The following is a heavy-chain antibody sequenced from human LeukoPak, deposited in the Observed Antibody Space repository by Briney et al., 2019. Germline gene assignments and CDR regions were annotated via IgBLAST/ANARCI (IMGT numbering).Heavy chain of an antibody. Sequence: ASVKVSCKASGYTFNNHYMYWARQAPGQGLEWMGVINPSGGSTSYAQKFQGRVTMTRDTSTRTVYMEVNSLRSEDTAVYYCARQGTYSSAIGMGYWGQGTLVTVSS. V-gene: IGHV1-46*02. D-gene: IGHD6-19*01. CDR3: ARQGTYSSAIGMGY. J-gene: IGHJ4*02. CDR1: GYTFNNHY. CDR2: INPSGGST.